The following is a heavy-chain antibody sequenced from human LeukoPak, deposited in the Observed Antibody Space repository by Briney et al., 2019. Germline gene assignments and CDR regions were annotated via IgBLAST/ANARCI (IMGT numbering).Heavy chain of an antibody. CDR3: ARDTLDGYSSSWFRFDP. CDR2: IYTSGST. D-gene: IGHD6-13*01. J-gene: IGHJ5*02. V-gene: IGHV4-4*07. CDR1: GGSISSYY. Sequence: SETLSLTCTVSGGSISSYYWSWIRQPAGKGLEWIGRIYTSGSTNYNPSLKSRVTMSVDTSKNQFSLKLSSVTAADTAVYYCARDTLDGYSSSWFRFDPWGQGTLVTVSS.